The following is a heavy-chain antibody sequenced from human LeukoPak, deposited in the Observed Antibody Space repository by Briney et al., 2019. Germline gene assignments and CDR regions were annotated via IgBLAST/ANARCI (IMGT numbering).Heavy chain of an antibody. Sequence: PSETLSLTCTVSGGSISSYYWSWIRQPPGKGLEWIGNVYYTGSTSYNPSLKSRVTISVDTSKNQFSLKLSSVTAADTAVYYCAREGYGGYGPGTFDYWGQGTLVTVSS. D-gene: IGHD5-12*01. CDR3: AREGYGGYGPGTFDY. J-gene: IGHJ4*02. CDR2: VYYTGST. CDR1: GGSISSYY. V-gene: IGHV4-59*01.